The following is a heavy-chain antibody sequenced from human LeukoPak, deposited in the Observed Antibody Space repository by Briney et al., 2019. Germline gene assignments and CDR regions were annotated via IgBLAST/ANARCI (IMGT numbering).Heavy chain of an antibody. CDR1: GFTFSSYA. Sequence: GGSLRLSCAASGFTFSSYAMSWVRQAPGKGLVWVSGINSDGRMTRYAESVKGRFTISRDNAKNTLYLQMSSLRAEDTAVYYCARVGSTDSPHAFDIWGQGTTVTVSS. D-gene: IGHD3-22*01. CDR2: INSDGRMT. V-gene: IGHV3-74*01. J-gene: IGHJ3*02. CDR3: ARVGSTDSPHAFDI.